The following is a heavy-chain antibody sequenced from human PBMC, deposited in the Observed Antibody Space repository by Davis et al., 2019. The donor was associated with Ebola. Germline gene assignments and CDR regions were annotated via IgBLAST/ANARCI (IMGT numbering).Heavy chain of an antibody. D-gene: IGHD5-18*01. Sequence: RGSLRLSCAASGFTFSSYSMNWVRQAPGKGLEWVSSISSSSSYIYYADSVKGRFTISRDNAKNSLYLQMNSLRAEDTAVYYCARDRGYSYGYVYDYWGQGTLVTVSS. CDR1: GFTFSSYS. CDR2: ISSSSSYI. CDR3: ARDRGYSYGYVYDY. J-gene: IGHJ4*02. V-gene: IGHV3-21*03.